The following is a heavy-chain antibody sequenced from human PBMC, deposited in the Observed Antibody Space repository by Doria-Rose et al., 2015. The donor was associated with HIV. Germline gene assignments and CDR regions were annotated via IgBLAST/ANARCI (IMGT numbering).Heavy chain of an antibody. CDR3: ARIKSSRWYHKYYFDF. V-gene: IGHV2-26*01. CDR2: IVSDDER. CDR1: GVSLSSPGMG. Sequence: SGPVLVKPTETLTLTCTVSGVSLSSPGMGVSWIRQPPGKALEWLAHIVSDDERSYKTSLKSRLTISRGTSKSQVVLTMTDMDPVDIATYYCARIKSSRWYHKYYFDFWGQGTLVIVSA. J-gene: IGHJ4*02. D-gene: IGHD6-13*01.